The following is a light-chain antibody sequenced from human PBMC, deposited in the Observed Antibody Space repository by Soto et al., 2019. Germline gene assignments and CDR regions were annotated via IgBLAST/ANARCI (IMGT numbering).Light chain of an antibody. V-gene: IGKV3-11*01. CDR1: QSVSSY. CDR3: QQRSNWPSIT. J-gene: IGKJ5*01. Sequence: MVLRQSPATRSLSPAERPTHSYRASQSVSSYLAWYQQKPGQTPRLLIYDASNRATGIPARFSGSGSGTDFTLTICSLEPEDFAVYYCQQRSNWPSITCGQGTRLEIK. CDR2: DAS.